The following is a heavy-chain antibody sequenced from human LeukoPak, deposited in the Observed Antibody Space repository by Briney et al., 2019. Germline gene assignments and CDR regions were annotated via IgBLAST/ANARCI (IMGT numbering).Heavy chain of an antibody. CDR1: GDSVSSNSAA. Sequence: SQTLSLTCAISGDSVSSNSAAWNWIRQSPSRGLEWLGRTYYRSKWYNDYAVSVKSRITINPDTSKNQFSLQLNSVTPEDTAVYYCARDGYSSSWYPQQYAFDIWGQGTMVTVSS. D-gene: IGHD6-13*01. CDR3: ARDGYSSSWYPQQYAFDI. V-gene: IGHV6-1*01. J-gene: IGHJ3*02. CDR2: TYYRSKWYN.